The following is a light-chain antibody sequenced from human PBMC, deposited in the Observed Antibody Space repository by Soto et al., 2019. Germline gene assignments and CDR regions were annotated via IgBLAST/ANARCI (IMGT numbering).Light chain of an antibody. J-gene: IGKJ2*01. CDR3: QQYNSYSYT. V-gene: IGKV1-5*03. CDR2: KAS. CDR1: QSISSW. Sequence: DIQMTQSPSTLSASVGDRVNITCRASQSISSWLAWYQQKPGKAPKLLIYKASSSESGAPSRFSGSGSGTEVTLTISSLQPDDFSTDYCQQYNSYSYTFGQGTKLEIK.